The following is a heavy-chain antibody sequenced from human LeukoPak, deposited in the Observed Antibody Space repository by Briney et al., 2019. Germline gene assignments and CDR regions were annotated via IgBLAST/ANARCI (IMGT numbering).Heavy chain of an antibody. Sequence: GGSLRLSCAASGFTFSSYSMNWVRQAPGKGLEWVSSISSSSSYIYYADSVKGRFTISRDNAKNSLYLQMNSLRAEDTAVYYCARGGYSGYDLVSSYWGQGTLVTVSS. CDR2: ISSSSSYI. V-gene: IGHV3-21*01. D-gene: IGHD5-12*01. CDR3: ARGGYSGYDLVSSY. J-gene: IGHJ4*02. CDR1: GFTFSSYS.